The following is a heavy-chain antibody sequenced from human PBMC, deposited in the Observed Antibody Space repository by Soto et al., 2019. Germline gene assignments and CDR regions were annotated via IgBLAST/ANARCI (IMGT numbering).Heavy chain of an antibody. Sequence: SETLSLTCAVYGGSFSGYYWSWIRQPPGKGLEWIGEINHSGSTNYNPSLKSRVTISVDTSKNQFPLKLSSVTAADTAVYYCARGARVRLRFLEWYTDGGYYYYGMDVWGQGTTVTVSS. V-gene: IGHV4-34*01. CDR1: GGSFSGYY. CDR2: INHSGST. J-gene: IGHJ6*02. CDR3: ARGARVRLRFLEWYTDGGYYYYGMDV. D-gene: IGHD3-3*01.